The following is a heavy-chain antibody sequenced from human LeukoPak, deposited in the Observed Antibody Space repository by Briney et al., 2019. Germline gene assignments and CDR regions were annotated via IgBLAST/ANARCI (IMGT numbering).Heavy chain of an antibody. CDR1: EYTFTGYY. V-gene: IGHV1-2*02. J-gene: IGHJ4*02. Sequence: ASVKVSCKASEYTFTGYYIHWVRQAPGQGLEWMGWINPNSGGTNYAQKFQGRVTMTRDTSISTAYMELSRLRSNDTAVYYCARDGDYNFDYWGQGTLVTVSS. CDR3: ARDGDYNFDY. D-gene: IGHD4-11*01. CDR2: INPNSGGT.